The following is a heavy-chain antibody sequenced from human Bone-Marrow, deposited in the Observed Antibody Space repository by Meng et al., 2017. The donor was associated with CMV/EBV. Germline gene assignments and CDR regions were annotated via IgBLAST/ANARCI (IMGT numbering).Heavy chain of an antibody. V-gene: IGHV1-2*02. CDR3: AREKEGITIFGVVIATYGMDV. D-gene: IGHD3-3*01. CDR2: INPNSGGT. CDR1: GYTFTGYY. J-gene: IGHJ6*02. Sequence: ASVKVSCKASGYTFTGYYMHWVRQAPGQGLEWMGWINPNSGGTNYAQKFQGRVTMTRDTSTSTAYMELRSLRSDDTAVYYCAREKEGITIFGVVIATYGMDVWGRGTTVTVSS.